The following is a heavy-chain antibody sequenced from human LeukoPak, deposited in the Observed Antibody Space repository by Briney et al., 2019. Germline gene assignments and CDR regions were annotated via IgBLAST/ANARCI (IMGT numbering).Heavy chain of an antibody. J-gene: IGHJ6*03. CDR2: ISSSGSTI. V-gene: IGHV3-48*03. CDR1: GFTFSNYE. D-gene: IGHD6-19*01. CDR3: ARSRSGWYNSYYYYYMDV. Sequence: YPGGSLRLSCAASGFTFSNYEMNWVRQAPGKGLEWVSYISSSGSTIKYADSVKGRFTISRDNAKNSLYLQMNSLRAEDTAVYYCARSRSGWYNSYYYYYMDVWGKGTTVTISS.